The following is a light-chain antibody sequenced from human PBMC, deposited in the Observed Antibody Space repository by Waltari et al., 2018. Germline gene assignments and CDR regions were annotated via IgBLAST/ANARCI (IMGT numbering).Light chain of an antibody. CDR3: QVWDANNDPGV. Sequence: SYVLTQPPSVSVAPGKTARITCGGNNIGNKSVHWYQQKPGQAPVLVISYDSDRPSGIPERFSGSNSGNTATLTISRVEAADEADYYCQVWDANNDPGVFGTGTEVTVL. V-gene: IGLV3-21*04. CDR2: YDS. J-gene: IGLJ1*01. CDR1: NIGNKS.